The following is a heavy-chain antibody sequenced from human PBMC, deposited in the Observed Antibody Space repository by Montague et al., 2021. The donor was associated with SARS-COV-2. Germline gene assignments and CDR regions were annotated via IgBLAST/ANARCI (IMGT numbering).Heavy chain of an antibody. CDR3: ARGRGYTGYDSD. J-gene: IGHJ4*02. D-gene: IGHD5-12*01. V-gene: IGHV4-31*03. CDR1: GGSMNSGGYY. Sequence: TLSLTCTVSGGSMNSGGYYWSWIRQHPGKGLEWIGYIYYTGSTFHNPSLKSRLTMSVDTSQNQFSLSLISVTAADTAVYYCARGRGYTGYDSDWGQGTLVTVTA. CDR2: IYYTGST.